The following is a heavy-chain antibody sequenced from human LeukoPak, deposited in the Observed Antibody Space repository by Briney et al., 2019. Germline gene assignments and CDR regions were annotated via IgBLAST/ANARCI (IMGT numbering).Heavy chain of an antibody. J-gene: IGHJ4*02. V-gene: IGHV3-7*01. CDR2: IKQDGSEK. CDR1: GLTFTSYW. D-gene: IGHD6-13*01. Sequence: PGGSLRLSCAASGLTFTSYWMSWVRQAPGKGLEWVANIKQDGSEKYYVDSVKGRFTISRDNAKNSLYLQMNSLRGEDTAVYYCARGGRGWAAADLDYWGQGTLVTVSS. CDR3: ARGGRGWAAADLDY.